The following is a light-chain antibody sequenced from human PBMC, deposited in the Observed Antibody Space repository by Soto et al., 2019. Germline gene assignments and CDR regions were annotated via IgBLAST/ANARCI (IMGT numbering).Light chain of an antibody. J-gene: IGKJ2*01. Sequence: EIVLTQSSGTLSLSPGERATLSCRASQSVSSSYLAWYQQKPGQAPRLLIYAASSRATGIPDRFSGSGSGTDFTLTISRLEPEDFVVYYCQQYGSSPPYTFGQGTKLEIK. V-gene: IGKV3-20*01. CDR1: QSVSSSY. CDR2: AAS. CDR3: QQYGSSPPYT.